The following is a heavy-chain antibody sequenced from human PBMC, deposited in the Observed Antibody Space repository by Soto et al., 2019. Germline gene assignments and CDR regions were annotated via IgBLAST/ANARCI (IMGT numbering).Heavy chain of an antibody. CDR3: AKDEKLRYFDWLPYYYYGMDV. Sequence: QVQLVESGGGVVQPGRSLRLSCAASGFTFSSYGMHWVRQAPGKGLEWVAVISYDGSNKYYADSVKGRFTISRDNSKNTLYLQMNSLRAEDTAVYYCAKDEKLRYFDWLPYYYYGMDVWGQGTTVTVSS. V-gene: IGHV3-30*18. CDR2: ISYDGSNK. J-gene: IGHJ6*02. D-gene: IGHD3-9*01. CDR1: GFTFSSYG.